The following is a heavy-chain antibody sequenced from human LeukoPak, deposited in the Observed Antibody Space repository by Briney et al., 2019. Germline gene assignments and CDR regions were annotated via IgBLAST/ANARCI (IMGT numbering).Heavy chain of an antibody. Sequence: SVKVSCKASGGTFNSYAISWVRQAPGQGLEWMGGIIPVFGTTNYAQKFQGRVTITADESTNTAYMELSSLRSEDTAVYYCARHRYCSSTSCYIEHNLFDIWGQGTMVTVSS. D-gene: IGHD2-2*02. CDR2: IIPVFGTT. V-gene: IGHV1-69*13. CDR3: ARHRYCSSTSCYIEHNLFDI. J-gene: IGHJ3*02. CDR1: GGTFNSYA.